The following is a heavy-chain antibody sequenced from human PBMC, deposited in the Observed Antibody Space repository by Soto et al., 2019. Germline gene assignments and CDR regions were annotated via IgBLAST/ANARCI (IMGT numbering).Heavy chain of an antibody. CDR1: GGSISSYY. CDR2: IYYSGST. Sequence: LSLTCTVSGGSISSYYWSWIRQPPGKGLEWIGYIYYSGSTNYNPSLKSRVTISVDTSKNQFSLKLSSVTAADTAVYYCARVGYGDYLYFDYWGQGTLVTVSS. V-gene: IGHV4-59*01. CDR3: ARVGYGDYLYFDY. D-gene: IGHD4-17*01. J-gene: IGHJ4*02.